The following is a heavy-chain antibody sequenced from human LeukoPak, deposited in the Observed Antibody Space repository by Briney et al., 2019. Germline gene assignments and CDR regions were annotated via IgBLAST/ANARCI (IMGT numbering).Heavy chain of an antibody. CDR3: ARLGGPRAAWYYYYGMDV. J-gene: IGHJ6*02. D-gene: IGHD6-25*01. CDR1: GFTFSSYS. CDR2: ISSSSSTI. V-gene: IGHV3-48*01. Sequence: PGGSLRLSCAASGFTFSSYSMNWVRQAPGKGLEWVSYISSSSSTIYYADSVKGRFTISRDNAKNSLYLQMNSLRAEDTAVYYCARLGGPRAAWYYYYGMDVWGQGTTVTVSS.